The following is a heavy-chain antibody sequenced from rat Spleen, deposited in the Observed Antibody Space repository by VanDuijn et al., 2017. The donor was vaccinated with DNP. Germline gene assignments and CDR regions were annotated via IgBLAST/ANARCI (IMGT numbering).Heavy chain of an antibody. CDR3: ARSDYSDGGYYYGYFDY. V-gene: IGHV2S18*01. J-gene: IGHJ2*01. CDR2: MWYDGDT. CDR1: GFSLTSYS. Sequence: QVQLKESGPGLVQPSETLSLTCTVSGFSLTSYSVSWVRQPSGKAPEWMGRMWYDGDTADNSALKSRLSISRDTSKSQVFLKMNSLHTEDTAMYFCARSDYSDGGYYYGYFDYWGQGVMVTVSS. D-gene: IGHD1-12*02.